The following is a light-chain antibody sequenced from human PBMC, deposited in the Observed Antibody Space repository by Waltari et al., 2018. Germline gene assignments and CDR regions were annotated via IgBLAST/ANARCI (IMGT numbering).Light chain of an antibody. J-gene: IGKJ1*01. CDR2: AAS. Sequence: EIQMTQSPSSLSASVGDRVTITCRARQSISSYLNWYQQKPGKAPKLLIHAASSLQSGVPSRFSGSGSGTDFTLTISSLQPEDFATYYCQQSYSTPWTFGQGTKVEIK. V-gene: IGKV1-39*01. CDR1: QSISSY. CDR3: QQSYSTPWT.